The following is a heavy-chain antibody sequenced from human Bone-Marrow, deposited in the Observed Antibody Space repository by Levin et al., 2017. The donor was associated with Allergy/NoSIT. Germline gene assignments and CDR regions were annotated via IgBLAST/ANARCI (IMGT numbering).Heavy chain of an antibody. Sequence: SQTLSLPCAISGDSVSSTTAAWNWIRQSPSRGLEWLGRTYYRSKWKNNYAQSVNGRITINPDTSKNLFSLQLTSVTPEDTAVYYCARDSAADGTIMGVWGQGTTVTVSS. CDR3: ARDSAADGTIMGV. V-gene: IGHV6-1*01. CDR2: TYYRSKWKN. D-gene: IGHD6-13*01. J-gene: IGHJ6*02. CDR1: GDSVSSTTAA.